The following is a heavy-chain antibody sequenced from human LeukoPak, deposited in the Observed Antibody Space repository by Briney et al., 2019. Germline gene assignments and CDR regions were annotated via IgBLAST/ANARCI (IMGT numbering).Heavy chain of an antibody. CDR2: INPSGGSP. CDR3: ARAQGSYYHYYMDV. J-gene: IGHJ6*03. CDR1: GYTFTSYH. D-gene: IGHD1-26*01. V-gene: IGHV1-46*01. Sequence: ASVKVSCKASGYTFTSYHLHWVRQAPGQGLEWMGIINPSGGSPNYAQKFQGRVTMTRDMSTSTVNMELSSLRSENTAVYYCARAQGSYYHYYMDVWGKGTTVTVSS.